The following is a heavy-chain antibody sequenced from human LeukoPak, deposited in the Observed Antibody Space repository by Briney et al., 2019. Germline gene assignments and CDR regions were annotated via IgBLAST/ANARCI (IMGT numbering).Heavy chain of an antibody. J-gene: IGHJ4*02. CDR2: IYHSGST. D-gene: IGHD4-17*01. CDR1: GYSISSGYY. Sequence: PSETLSPTCAVSGYSISSGYYWGWIRQPPGKGLEWIGSIYHSGSTYYNPSLKSRVTISVDTSKNQFSLKLSSVTAADTAVYYCARQSVGGLTVTTPAPLDYWGQGTLVTVSS. V-gene: IGHV4-38-2*01. CDR3: ARQSVGGLTVTTPAPLDY.